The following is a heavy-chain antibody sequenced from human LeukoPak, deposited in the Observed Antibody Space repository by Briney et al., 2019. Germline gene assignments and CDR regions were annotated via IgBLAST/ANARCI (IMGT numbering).Heavy chain of an antibody. CDR3: AKDHEDTAMAVYGMDV. CDR2: ISWNSGSI. J-gene: IGHJ6*02. D-gene: IGHD5-18*01. CDR1: GFTFDDYA. Sequence: PGGSLRLSCAASGFTFDDYAMHWVRQAPGKGLEWVSGISWNSGSIGYADSVKGRFTISRDNAKNSLYLRMNSLRAEDTALYYCAKDHEDTAMAVYGMDVWGQGTTVTVSS. V-gene: IGHV3-9*01.